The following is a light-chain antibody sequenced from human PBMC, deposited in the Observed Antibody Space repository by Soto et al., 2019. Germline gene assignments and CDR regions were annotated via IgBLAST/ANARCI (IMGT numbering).Light chain of an antibody. CDR3: AVWDDSLNGVV. J-gene: IGLJ2*01. CDR2: SNN. V-gene: IGLV1-44*01. Sequence: QSVLTQPPSASGTPGQRVTISCSGSSSNIGSNTVNWYQQLPGTAPKLLIYSNNQRPSGVPDRFSGSKSGTSASLAISGLQSEDEAAYHCAVWDDSLNGVVFGGGTKLTVL. CDR1: SSNIGSNT.